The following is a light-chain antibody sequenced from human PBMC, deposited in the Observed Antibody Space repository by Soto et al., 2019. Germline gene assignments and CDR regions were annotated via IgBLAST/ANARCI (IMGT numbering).Light chain of an antibody. CDR3: QQYGGSPRT. CDR2: DAS. V-gene: IGKV3-20*01. J-gene: IGKJ1*01. CDR1: QSVSSNF. Sequence: ENVLTQSPDTLSLSPGERATLSCRASQSVSSNFLAWYQQKPDQAPRLLIYDASNRATGIPDRFSGSGSGTDFTLTISRLEPEDFAVYYCQQYGGSPRTFGQGTKVEIK.